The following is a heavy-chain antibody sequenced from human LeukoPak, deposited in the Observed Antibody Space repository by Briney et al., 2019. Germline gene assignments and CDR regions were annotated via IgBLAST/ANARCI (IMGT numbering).Heavy chain of an antibody. J-gene: IGHJ4*02. CDR2: INHSGST. CDR3: ARAPRKYSSGWYRYFDY. D-gene: IGHD6-19*01. CDR1: GGSFSGYY. V-gene: IGHV4-34*01. Sequence: PSETLSLTCAVYGGSFSGYYWSWIRQPPGKGLEWIGEINHSGSTNHNPSLKSRVTISVDTSKNQFSLKLSSVTAADTAVYYCARAPRKYSSGWYRYFDYWGQGTLVTVSS.